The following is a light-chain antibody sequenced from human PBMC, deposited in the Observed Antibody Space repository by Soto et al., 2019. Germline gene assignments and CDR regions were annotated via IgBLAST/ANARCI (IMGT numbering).Light chain of an antibody. CDR2: SAS. CDR1: QSVNRY. J-gene: IGKJ5*01. Sequence: EVVLTQSQATLSLSPGERATLSCRASQSVNRYLAWYQQKPGQAPRLLIYSASSRATGIPDRFSGSGSVTDFTLTISRLEPEDFAVYYCQQYSSSPITFGQGTRL. CDR3: QQYSSSPIT. V-gene: IGKV3-20*01.